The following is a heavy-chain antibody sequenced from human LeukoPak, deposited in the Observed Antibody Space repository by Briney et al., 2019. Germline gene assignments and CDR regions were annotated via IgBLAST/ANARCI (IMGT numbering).Heavy chain of an antibody. V-gene: IGHV4-31*03. D-gene: IGHD3-9*01. J-gene: IGHJ4*02. CDR1: GGSISSGGYY. Sequence: PSETLSLTCTVSGGSISSGGYYWSWIRQHPGKGLEWIGYIYYSGSTYYNPSLKSRVTISVDTSKNQFSLKLSSVTAADTAVYYCAREVGVSDILTGYSQGYYFDCWGQGTLVTVSS. CDR2: IYYSGST. CDR3: AREVGVSDILTGYSQGYYFDC.